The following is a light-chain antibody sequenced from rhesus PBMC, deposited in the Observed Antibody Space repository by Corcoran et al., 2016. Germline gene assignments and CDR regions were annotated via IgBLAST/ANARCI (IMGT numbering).Light chain of an antibody. CDR2: EAS. CDR3: QHGYGTPWT. V-gene: IGKV1-74*01. CDR1: ENVNSL. J-gene: IGKJ1*01. Sequence: DIQMTQSPSSLSASVGDRVTITCRASENVNSLLNWYQQKPGKAPKVLIYEASTLRSGVPSRFSGSGSGTAYTFPISSLQPEYVATYSCQHGYGTPWTFGQGTKVEPK.